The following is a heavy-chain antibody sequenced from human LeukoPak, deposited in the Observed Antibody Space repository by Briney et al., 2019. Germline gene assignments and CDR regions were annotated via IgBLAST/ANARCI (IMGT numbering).Heavy chain of an antibody. CDR1: GFTFSSYW. J-gene: IGHJ4*02. CDR3: AKGYGSGSSPFDY. Sequence: PGGSLRLSCAASGFTFSSYWMHWVRQVPGKGLEWVSTISGSGGSTDYEDSVKGRFTISRDNSKNTLYVQMNSLRAEDTAVYYCAKGYGSGSSPFDYWGQGTLVTVSS. D-gene: IGHD3-10*01. V-gene: IGHV3-23*01. CDR2: ISGSGGST.